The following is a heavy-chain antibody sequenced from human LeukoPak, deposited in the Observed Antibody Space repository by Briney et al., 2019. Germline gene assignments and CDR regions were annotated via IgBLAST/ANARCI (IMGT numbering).Heavy chain of an antibody. CDR2: ISWNSGSI. CDR1: GFTFDDYA. Sequence: GGSLRLSCAASGFTFDDYAMHWVRQAPGKGLEWVSGISWNSGSIGYADSVKGRFTISRDNAKNSLYLQMNSLRAEDTAVYYCARGVMAPMTTKAFDIWGQGTMVTVSS. V-gene: IGHV3-9*01. CDR3: ARGVMAPMTTKAFDI. J-gene: IGHJ3*02. D-gene: IGHD4-17*01.